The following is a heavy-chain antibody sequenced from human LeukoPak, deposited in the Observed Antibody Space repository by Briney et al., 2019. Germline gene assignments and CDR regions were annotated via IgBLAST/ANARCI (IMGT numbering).Heavy chain of an antibody. CDR2: MNPNSGNT. D-gene: IGHD1-14*01. J-gene: IGHJ3*02. V-gene: IGHV1-8*01. Sequence: ASVKVSCKASGHTFTSYDINWVRQATGQGLEWMGWMNPNSGNTGYAQKFQGRVTITTDESTSTAYMELSSLRSEDTAVYYCASYRRAFDIWGQGTMVTVSS. CDR1: GHTFTSYD. CDR3: ASYRRAFDI.